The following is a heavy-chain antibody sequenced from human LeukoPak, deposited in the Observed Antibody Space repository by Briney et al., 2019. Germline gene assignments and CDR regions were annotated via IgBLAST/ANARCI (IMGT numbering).Heavy chain of an antibody. CDR2: TYYRSKWYI. Sequence: SQTLSLTCAISGDSVSSNSAAWNWIRQSPSRGLEWLGRTYYRSKWYIDYAESVKSRITINPDTSKNQFSLQLNSVTPEDTAVYYCARGLHIVIFCCYYMDVWGKGTTVTVSS. J-gene: IGHJ6*03. CDR1: GDSVSSNSAA. CDR3: ARGLHIVIFCCYYMDV. V-gene: IGHV6-1*01. D-gene: IGHD3/OR15-3a*01.